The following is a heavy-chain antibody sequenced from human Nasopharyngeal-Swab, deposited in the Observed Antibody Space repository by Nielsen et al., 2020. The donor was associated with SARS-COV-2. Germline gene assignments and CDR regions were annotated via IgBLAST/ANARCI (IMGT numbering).Heavy chain of an antibody. J-gene: IGHJ6*02. Sequence: SVKVSCKASGGTFRTYAISWVRQAPGQGLEWMGGIIPIFGTANYAQKFQGRVTITADSSPSTAYVELRSLRSDDTAVYYCARVGIAVAGHGGLYYYYGMDVWGQGTTVTVSS. CDR3: ARVGIAVAGHGGLYYYYGMDV. CDR1: GGTFRTYA. V-gene: IGHV1-69*06. CDR2: IIPIFGTA. D-gene: IGHD6-19*01.